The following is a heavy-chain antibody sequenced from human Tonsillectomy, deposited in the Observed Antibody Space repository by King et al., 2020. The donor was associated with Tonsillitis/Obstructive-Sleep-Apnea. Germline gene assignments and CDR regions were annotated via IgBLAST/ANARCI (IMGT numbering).Heavy chain of an antibody. CDR3: VSEPDYGMDV. V-gene: IGHV3-64D*09. CDR1: GFTFSSYA. Sequence: VQLVESGGGLVQTGGSLRLSCSASGFTFSSYAMHWVRQAPGKGLEYVSVISSNGGRTYYADSVEGRFTISRDNSKNTLDLQMSSLRVEDTAVYYCVSEPDYGMDVWGQGTTVTVSS. J-gene: IGHJ6*02. D-gene: IGHD1-14*01. CDR2: ISSNGGRT.